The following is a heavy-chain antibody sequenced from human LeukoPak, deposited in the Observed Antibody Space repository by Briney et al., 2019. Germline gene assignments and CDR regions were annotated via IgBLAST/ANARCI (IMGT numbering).Heavy chain of an antibody. CDR2: INPSGGST. CDR1: GYTFTSHY. CDR3: ARERKAAYCGGDCYSLRAHDGFDI. D-gene: IGHD2-21*02. J-gene: IGHJ3*02. Sequence: ASVKVSCKASGYTFTSHYMHWVRQAPGQGLEWMGIINPSGGSTSYAQKFQGRVTMTRDTSTSTVYMELSSLRSEDTAVYYCARERKAAYCGGDCYSLRAHDGFDIWGQGTMVTVSS. V-gene: IGHV1-46*01.